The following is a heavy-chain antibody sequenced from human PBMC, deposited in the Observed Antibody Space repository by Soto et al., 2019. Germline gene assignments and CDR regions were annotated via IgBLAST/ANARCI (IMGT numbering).Heavy chain of an antibody. V-gene: IGHV5-51*03. D-gene: IGHD5-18*01. J-gene: IGHJ4*02. Sequence: EVQLVQSGAEVKKPGESLKISCKGSGYSFTSYWVGCVRQMPGKGLEWMGIIYPGDSDTRYSPSFQGQVTISADKSISTAYLQWSSLKASDTAMYYCATSRRDTAMVTGDWGQGTLVTVSS. CDR1: GYSFTSYW. CDR3: ATSRRDTAMVTGD. CDR2: IYPGDSDT.